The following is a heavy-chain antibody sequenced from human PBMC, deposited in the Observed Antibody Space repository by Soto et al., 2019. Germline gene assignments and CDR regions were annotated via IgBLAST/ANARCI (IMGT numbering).Heavy chain of an antibody. CDR3: AKDRQGSGPDFDL. CDR2: ISGSGGT. V-gene: IGHV3-23*01. D-gene: IGHD3-10*01. CDR1: GFTFSDYY. J-gene: IGHJ2*01. Sequence: GGSLRLSCAASGFTFSDYYMSWVRQAPGKGLEWVAGISGSGGTFDANSVRGRFTISKDDSKNTLYLQMNSLRVEDTALYYCAKDRQGSGPDFDLWGRGTLVTVSS.